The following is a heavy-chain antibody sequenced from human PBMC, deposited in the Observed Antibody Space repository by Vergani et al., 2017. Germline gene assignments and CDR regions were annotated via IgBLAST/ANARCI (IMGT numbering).Heavy chain of an antibody. CDR1: GGSISSSSYY. V-gene: IGHV4-39*01. CDR2: IYYSGST. D-gene: IGHD6-19*01. J-gene: IGHJ4*02. CDR3: ARLRGIAVAAI. Sequence: QLQLQESGPGLVKPSETLSLTCTVSGGSISSSSYYWGWIRQPPGKGLEWIGSIYYSGSTYYNPSLKSRVTISVDTSKNQFSLKLSSVTAADTAVYYCARLRGIAVAAIWGQGTLVTVSS.